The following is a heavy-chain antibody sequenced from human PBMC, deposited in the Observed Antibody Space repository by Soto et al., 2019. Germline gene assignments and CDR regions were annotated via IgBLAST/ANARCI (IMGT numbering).Heavy chain of an antibody. D-gene: IGHD5-18*01. J-gene: IGHJ4*02. Sequence: QVQLVQSGAEVKKPGSSVKVSCKASGGTFSSYAISWVRQAPGQGLEWMGGIIPIFGTANYAQKFQGRVTITADESTSTAYMALSSLRSEDTAVYYCARVGEGVDTAMVNAPPPFDYWGQGTLVTVSS. CDR2: IIPIFGTA. V-gene: IGHV1-69*01. CDR1: GGTFSSYA. CDR3: ARVGEGVDTAMVNAPPPFDY.